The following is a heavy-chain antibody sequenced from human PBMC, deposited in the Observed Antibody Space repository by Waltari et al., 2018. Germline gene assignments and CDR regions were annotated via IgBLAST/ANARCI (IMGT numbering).Heavy chain of an antibody. Sequence: QVQLVQSGAEVRKPGASVKVSCKVSGYTLTKLSRHWVRQPPGNGLEWKGGFEHEAREQIYARQCQGRVTMTEDTSTDASYMVLSSLRSDDTAVYYCVTRIKTVVQGVIVIDGPPPNWFDPWGPGTQVTVSS. CDR1: GYTLTKLS. D-gene: IGHD3-10*01. CDR2: FEHEAREQ. V-gene: IGHV1-24*01. J-gene: IGHJ5*02. CDR3: VTRIKTVVQGVIVIDGPPPNWFDP.